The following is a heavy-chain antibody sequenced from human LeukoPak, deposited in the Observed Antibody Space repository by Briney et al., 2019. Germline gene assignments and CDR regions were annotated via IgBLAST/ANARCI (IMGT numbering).Heavy chain of an antibody. CDR3: ARARAGYCTGGVCHSSTSYYYYYYMDV. V-gene: IGHV4-59*12. Sequence: PSETLSLTCTVSGGSISSYYWSWIRQPPGKGLEWIGYIYYSGSTNYNPSLKSRVTISVDTSKNQFSLKLSSVTAADTAVYYCARARAGYCTGGVCHSSTSYYYYYYMDVWGKGTTVTVSS. CDR2: IYYSGST. J-gene: IGHJ6*03. D-gene: IGHD2-8*02. CDR1: GGSISSYY.